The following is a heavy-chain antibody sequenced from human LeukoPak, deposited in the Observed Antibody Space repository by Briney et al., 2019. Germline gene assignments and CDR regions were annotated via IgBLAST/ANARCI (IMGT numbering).Heavy chain of an antibody. J-gene: IGHJ6*02. CDR2: ICDSGGST. D-gene: IGHD4-17*01. Sequence: GGSLRLSCAASGFTLSSYVMSWVRPAPGKGVEWVSVICDSGGSTYYADSVKGRFTISRDNSKNTLYLQKNSLRAEDTAAYHCVIDPRTVTTRDYNYYGMDVWGLGTTVTASS. CDR3: VIDPRTVTTRDYNYYGMDV. CDR1: GFTLSSYV. V-gene: IGHV3-23*01.